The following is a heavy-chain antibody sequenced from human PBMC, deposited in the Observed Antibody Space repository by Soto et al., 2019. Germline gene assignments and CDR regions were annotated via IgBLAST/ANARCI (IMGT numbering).Heavy chain of an antibody. CDR1: GGSFSGYY. D-gene: IGHD6-6*01. V-gene: IGHV4-34*01. CDR2: INHSGST. J-gene: IGHJ4*02. CDR3: ARVSTLAARDGQGTFDY. Sequence: QVQLQQWGAGLLKPSETLSLTCAVYGGSFSGYYWSWIRQPPGKGLEWIGEINHSGSTNYNPSLKSRDTKSVDTSKNQFSLKLSSVTAADTAVYYCARVSTLAARDGQGTFDYWGQGTLGTVSS.